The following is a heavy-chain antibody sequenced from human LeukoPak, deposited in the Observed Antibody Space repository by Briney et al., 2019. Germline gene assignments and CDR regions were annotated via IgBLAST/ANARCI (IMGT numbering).Heavy chain of an antibody. Sequence: GGSLRLSCAASGFTFSSSWMHWVRQVPGRGLVWVSRIHSAGTTATYADSVKGRFTISRDNAKNTLYLQMNSLRVEGTAVYYCARDAPGNTALDYWGQGTLVTVSS. CDR3: ARDAPGNTALDY. CDR2: IHSAGTTA. J-gene: IGHJ4*02. CDR1: GFTFSSSW. D-gene: IGHD5-18*01. V-gene: IGHV3-74*01.